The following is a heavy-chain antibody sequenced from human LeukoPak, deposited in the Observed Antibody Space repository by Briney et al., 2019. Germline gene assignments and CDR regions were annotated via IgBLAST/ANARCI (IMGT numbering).Heavy chain of an antibody. CDR3: AKSATYGDSRFDY. Sequence: GGSLRLSCAVSGFAFNSYAMSWVRQAPGKGLEWVSAISGNGGSTYYADSVKGRFTISRDNSKNTLYLQMNSLRAEDTAVYYCAKSATYGDSRFDYWGQGTLVTVSS. CDR2: ISGNGGST. V-gene: IGHV3-23*01. CDR1: GFAFNSYA. J-gene: IGHJ4*02. D-gene: IGHD4-17*01.